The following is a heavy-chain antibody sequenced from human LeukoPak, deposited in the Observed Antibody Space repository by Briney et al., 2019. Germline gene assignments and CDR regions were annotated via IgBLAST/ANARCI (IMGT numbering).Heavy chain of an antibody. CDR2: IYYSGST. CDR1: GGSISSSSYY. Sequence: SETLSLTCTVSGGSISSSSYYWGWIRQPPGKGLECIGSIYYSGSTYYNPSLKSRVTISVDTSKNQFSLKLSSVTAADTAVYYCARQKDITMIVVVTPFDYWGQGTLVTVSS. CDR3: ARQKDITMIVVVTPFDY. D-gene: IGHD3-22*01. J-gene: IGHJ4*02. V-gene: IGHV4-39*01.